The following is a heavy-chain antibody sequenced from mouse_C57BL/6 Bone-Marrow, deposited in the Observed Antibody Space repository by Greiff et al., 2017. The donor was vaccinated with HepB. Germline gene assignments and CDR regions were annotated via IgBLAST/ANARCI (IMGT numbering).Heavy chain of an antibody. Sequence: QVQLQQPGTELVKPGASVKLSCKASGYTFTSYWMHWVKQRPGQGLEWIGNINPSNGGTNYNEKFKSKATLTVDKASSTAYMQLSSLTAEDSAVYDGARGGPITTVGATNWYFDVWGTGTTVTVSS. V-gene: IGHV1-53*01. D-gene: IGHD1-1*01. CDR1: GYTFTSYW. CDR3: ARGGPITTVGATNWYFDV. J-gene: IGHJ1*03. CDR2: INPSNGGT.